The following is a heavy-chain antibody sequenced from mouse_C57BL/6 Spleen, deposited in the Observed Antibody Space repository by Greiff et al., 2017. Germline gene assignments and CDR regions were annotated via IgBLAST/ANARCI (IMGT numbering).Heavy chain of an antibody. CDR2: IHPNSGST. CDR3: ARGGSSSYWYFDV. D-gene: IGHD1-1*01. J-gene: IGHJ1*03. Sequence: VQLQQPGAELVKPGASVKLSCKASGYTFTSYWMHWVKQRPGQGLEWIGMIHPNSGSTNYNEKFKSKATLTVDKSSSTAYMQLSSLTSEDSAVYDCARGGSSSYWYFDVWGTGTTVTVSS. V-gene: IGHV1-64*01. CDR1: GYTFTSYW.